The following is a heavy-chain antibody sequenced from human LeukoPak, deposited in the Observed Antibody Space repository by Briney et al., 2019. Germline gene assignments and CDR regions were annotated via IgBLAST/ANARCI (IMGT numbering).Heavy chain of an antibody. CDR2: ISYDGSNK. Sequence: GGSLRLSCAASGFTFSSYATHWVRQAPGKGLEWMAVISYDGSNKYYADSVKGRFTISRDNSKNTLYLQMNSLRAEDTAVYYCAREVIVVVPAANSYGMDVWGQGTTVTVSS. CDR3: AREVIVVVPAANSYGMDV. J-gene: IGHJ6*02. D-gene: IGHD2-2*01. CDR1: GFTFSSYA. V-gene: IGHV3-30*04.